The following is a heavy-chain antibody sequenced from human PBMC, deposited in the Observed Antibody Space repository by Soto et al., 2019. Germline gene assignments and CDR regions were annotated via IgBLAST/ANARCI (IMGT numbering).Heavy chain of an antibody. CDR1: GGSISSCGYS. CDR2: IYHSGST. J-gene: IGHJ4*02. CDR3: ARGQVVAAQH. Sequence: PSETLSVTCAVSGGSISSCGYSWSWIRQPPGKGLEWIGYIYHSGSTYYNPSLKSRVTISVDRSKNQFSLKLSSVTAADTAVYYCARGQVVAAQHWGQGTLVTVSS. D-gene: IGHD2-15*01. V-gene: IGHV4-30-2*01.